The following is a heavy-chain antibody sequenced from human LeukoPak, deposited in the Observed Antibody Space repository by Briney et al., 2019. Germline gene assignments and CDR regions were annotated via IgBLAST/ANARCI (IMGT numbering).Heavy chain of an antibody. Sequence: PSETLSLTCTVSGDSIGDYYWSWIRQPPGKGLEWIGYLYYSRNTNYSPSLKSRVTISADTSKTQVYLKLRSVTAADTAVYYCARTGGTIDYWGQGTLVTVSS. CDR2: LYYSRNT. CDR3: ARTGGTIDY. CDR1: GDSIGDYY. J-gene: IGHJ4*02. V-gene: IGHV4-59*08. D-gene: IGHD2-8*02.